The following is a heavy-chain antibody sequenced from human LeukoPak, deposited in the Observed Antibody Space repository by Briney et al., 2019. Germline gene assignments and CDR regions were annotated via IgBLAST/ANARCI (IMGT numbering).Heavy chain of an antibody. V-gene: IGHV4-31*03. CDR1: GGSISSGGYY. CDR3: ARGNYSNRNFDY. Sequence: SETLSLTCTVSGGSISSGGYYWSWIRQHPGKGLEWIGYIDYSGSTYYNPSLKSRVTISVDTSKNQFSLKLSSVTAADTAVYYCARGNYSNRNFDYWGQGTLVTVSS. CDR2: IDYSGST. D-gene: IGHD4-11*01. J-gene: IGHJ4*02.